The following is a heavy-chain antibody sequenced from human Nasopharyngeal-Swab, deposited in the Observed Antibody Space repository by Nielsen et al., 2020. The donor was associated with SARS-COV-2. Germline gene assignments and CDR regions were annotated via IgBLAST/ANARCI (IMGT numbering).Heavy chain of an antibody. V-gene: IGHV3-23*01. CDR3: VKEGSDFDY. D-gene: IGHD2-15*01. CDR1: GFTFSYYA. J-gene: IGHJ4*02. Sequence: GGSLRLSCADTGFTFSYYAMNWVRQAPGKGLEWVSGISDGGGSTSYADSAKGRFTISRDNSKNTLYLQMNSLRAEDTAVYYCVKEGSDFDYWGQGTLVTVSS. CDR2: ISDGGGST.